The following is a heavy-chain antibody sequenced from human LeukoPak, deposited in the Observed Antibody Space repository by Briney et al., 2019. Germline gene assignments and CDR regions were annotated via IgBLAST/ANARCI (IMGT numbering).Heavy chain of an antibody. CDR1: GFTFSSYA. J-gene: IGHJ4*02. CDR3: AREGFGEQWLVREYFDY. CDR2: ISYDGSNK. Sequence: GRSLRLSCAASGFTFSSYAMHWVRQAPGKGLEWVAVISYDGSNKYYADSVKGRFTISRDNSKNTLYLQMNGLRAEDTAVYYCAREGFGEQWLVREYFDYWGQGTLVTVSS. V-gene: IGHV3-30-3*01. D-gene: IGHD6-19*01.